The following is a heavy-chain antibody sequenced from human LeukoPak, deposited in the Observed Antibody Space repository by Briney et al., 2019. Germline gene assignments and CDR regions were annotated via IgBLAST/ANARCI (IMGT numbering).Heavy chain of an antibody. CDR1: GFTFSSYS. V-gene: IGHV3-48*01. D-gene: IGHD3-10*01. J-gene: IGHJ3*02. CDR3: ARGGRMVRGVIMDDAFDI. CDR2: ISSSSTI. Sequence: PGGSLRLSCAASGFTFSSYSMNWVRQAPGKGLEWVSYISSSSTIYYADSVKGRFTISRDNAKNSLYLQMNSLRAEDTAVYYCARGGRMVRGVIMDDAFDIWGQGTMVTVSS.